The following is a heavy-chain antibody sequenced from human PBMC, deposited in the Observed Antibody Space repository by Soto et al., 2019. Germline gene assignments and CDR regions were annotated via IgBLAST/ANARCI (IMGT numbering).Heavy chain of an antibody. CDR3: ASPDTYSSSWSRPWLL. Sequence: QVQLVQSGAEVKKPGSSVKVSCKASGGTFSSYAISWVRQAPGQGLEWMGGIIPIFGTANYAQKFQGRVTITADESTSTAYMELSSLRSEDTAVYYWASPDTYSSSWSRPWLLWGQGTLVTVSS. V-gene: IGHV1-69*01. D-gene: IGHD6-13*01. CDR2: IIPIFGTA. CDR1: GGTFSSYA. J-gene: IGHJ4*02.